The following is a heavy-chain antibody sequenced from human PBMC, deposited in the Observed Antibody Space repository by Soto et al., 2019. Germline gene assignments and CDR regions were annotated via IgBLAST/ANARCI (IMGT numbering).Heavy chain of an antibody. CDR1: GGSISSTSYY. CDR2: LYYGGST. CDR3: ARGQVSSAGEFDY. Sequence: ASETLSLTCTVSGGSISSTSYYWGWIRQPPGKGLEWIASLYYGGSTYYNPSLKSRVTISVDTSKNQFSLKLSSVTAADTAVYYCARGQVSSAGEFDYWGQGTLVTVSS. J-gene: IGHJ4*02. V-gene: IGHV4-39*01. D-gene: IGHD6-6*01.